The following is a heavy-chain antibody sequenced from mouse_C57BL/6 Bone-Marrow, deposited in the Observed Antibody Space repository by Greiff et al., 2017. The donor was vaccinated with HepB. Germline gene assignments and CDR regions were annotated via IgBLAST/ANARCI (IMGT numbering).Heavy chain of an antibody. D-gene: IGHD1-1*01. CDR3: ARENYYGSREVDY. CDR1: GFTFSSYA. CDR2: ISDGGSYT. J-gene: IGHJ2*01. Sequence: VESGGGLVKPGGSLKLSCAASGFTFSSYAMSWVRQTPEKRLEWVATISDGGSYTYYPDNVKGRFTISRDNAKNNLYLQMSHLKSEDTAMYYCARENYYGSREVDYWGQGTTLTVSS. V-gene: IGHV5-4*01.